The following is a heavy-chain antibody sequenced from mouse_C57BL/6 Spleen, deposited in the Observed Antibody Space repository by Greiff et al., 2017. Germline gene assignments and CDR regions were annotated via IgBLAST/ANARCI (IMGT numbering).Heavy chain of an antibody. D-gene: IGHD2-4*01. CDR2: INPYNGGT. CDR1: GYTFTDYY. V-gene: IGHV1-19*01. CDR3: ARSGDYDGDFDY. Sequence: EVQLQQSGPVLVKPGASVKMSCKASGYTFTDYYMNWVKQSHGKSLEWIGVINPYNGGTSYNQEFKGKATLTVDKSSSTAYMELNSLTSEDSAVYYCARSGDYDGDFDYWGQGTTLTVSS. J-gene: IGHJ2*01.